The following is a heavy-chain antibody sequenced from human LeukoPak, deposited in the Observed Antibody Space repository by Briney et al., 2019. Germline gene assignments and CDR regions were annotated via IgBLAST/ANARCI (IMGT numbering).Heavy chain of an antibody. CDR3: ARERHYDFWSGYPPPNWFDP. J-gene: IGHJ5*02. CDR1: GYTFTGYY. D-gene: IGHD3-3*01. CDR2: INPNSGGT. V-gene: IGHV1-2*02. Sequence: ASVKVSCKVSGYTFTGYYMHWVRQAPGQGLEWMGWINPNSGGTNYAQKFQGRVTMTRDTSISTAYMELSSLRSEDTAVYYCARERHYDFWSGYPPPNWFDPWGQGTLVTVSS.